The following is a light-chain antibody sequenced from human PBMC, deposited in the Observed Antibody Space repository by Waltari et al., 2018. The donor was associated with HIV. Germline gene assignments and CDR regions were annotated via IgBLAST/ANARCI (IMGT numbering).Light chain of an antibody. CDR2: QDS. Sequence: SYELTQPPSVSVSPGQTASITCTGDKLGDKYACWYQQKPGQSPVLVIYQDSRRPSGSPERCSGSNSGNTATLTISGTQAMDEADYYCQAWDSSTYVVFGGGTKLTVL. V-gene: IGLV3-1*01. CDR1: KLGDKY. CDR3: QAWDSSTYVV. J-gene: IGLJ2*01.